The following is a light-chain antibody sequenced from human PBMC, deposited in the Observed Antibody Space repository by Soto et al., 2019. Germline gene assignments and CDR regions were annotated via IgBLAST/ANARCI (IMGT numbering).Light chain of an antibody. CDR3: QQYDSGWT. CDR1: QSISGTF. CDR2: GAS. V-gene: IGKV3-20*01. Sequence: EIVLTQSPGTLSLSPGERATLSCRASQSISGTFLAWYQHKPGQAPRVLIYGASRRATGIPDRFSGSGSGTDFTLTISRLEPEDSARYYCQQYDSGWTFGQGTKVEMK. J-gene: IGKJ1*01.